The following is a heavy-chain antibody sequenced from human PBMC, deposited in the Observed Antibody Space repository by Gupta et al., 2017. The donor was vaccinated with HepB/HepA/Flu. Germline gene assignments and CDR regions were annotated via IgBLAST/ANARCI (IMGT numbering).Heavy chain of an antibody. D-gene: IGHD3-3*01. CDR3: AKDLWFWSGMDV. CDR2: IGGDMRK. V-gene: IGHV3-23*01. CDR1: GFTIGGNA. Sequence: EVQLLESGGGLVQPGGSLRLSCAVSGFTIGGNAMGWVRQAPGKGLEWVSGIGGDMRKHYADSVRGRFTISRDNSKNSVYLQMNNLRADDTAVYYCAKDLWFWSGMDVWGKGTTVTVSS. J-gene: IGHJ6*03.